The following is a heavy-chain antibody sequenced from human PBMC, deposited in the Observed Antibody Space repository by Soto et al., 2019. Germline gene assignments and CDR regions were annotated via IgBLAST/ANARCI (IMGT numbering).Heavy chain of an antibody. CDR1: GFTFSSYG. D-gene: IGHD2-2*01. CDR3: AKDFQRIKDIVVVPAAWWFDP. CDR2: ISYDGSNK. J-gene: IGHJ5*02. Sequence: GGSLRLSCAASGFTFSSYGMHWVRQAPGKGLEWVAVISYDGSNKYYADSVKGRFTISRDNSKNTLYLQMNSLRAEDTAVYYCAKDFQRIKDIVVVPAAWWFDPWGQGTLVTVSS. V-gene: IGHV3-30*18.